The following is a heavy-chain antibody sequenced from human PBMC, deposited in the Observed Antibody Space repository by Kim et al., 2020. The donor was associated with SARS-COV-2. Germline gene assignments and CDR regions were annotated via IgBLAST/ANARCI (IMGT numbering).Heavy chain of an antibody. CDR2: IKSKADGGTT. CDR3: TPFPVLGLSAFYF. Sequence: GGSLRLSCAGSRFTFSNAWMSWVRLAPGKGLEWVGHIKSKADGGTTDYAAPVKGRFTISRDDSKRTLYLQMSSLQTEDTGEYYCTPFPVLGLSAFYFWG. D-gene: IGHD2-21*02. V-gene: IGHV3-15*01. J-gene: IGHJ3*01. CDR1: RFTFSNAW.